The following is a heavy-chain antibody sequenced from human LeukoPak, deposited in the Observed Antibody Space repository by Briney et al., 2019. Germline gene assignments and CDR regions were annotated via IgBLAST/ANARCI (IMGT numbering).Heavy chain of an antibody. Sequence: SVKVSCKASGGSFSSYAISWVRQAPGQGLEWMGGIIPIFGTANYAQKFQGRVTITTDESTSTAYMELSSLRSEDTAVYYRARDLAGYKGATRFGDWFDPWGQGTLVTVSS. CDR2: IIPIFGTA. CDR1: GGSFSSYA. D-gene: IGHD1-26*01. V-gene: IGHV1-69*05. J-gene: IGHJ5*02. CDR3: ARDLAGYKGATRFGDWFDP.